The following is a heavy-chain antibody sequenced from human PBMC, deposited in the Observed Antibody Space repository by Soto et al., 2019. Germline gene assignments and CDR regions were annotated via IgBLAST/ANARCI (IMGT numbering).Heavy chain of an antibody. CDR3: ARLLYYYDSSGVDY. V-gene: IGHV5-10-1*01. CDR1: GYSFTSYW. CDR2: IDPSDTYT. J-gene: IGHJ4*02. Sequence: GESLKISCKGSGYSFTSYWISWVRQMPGKGLEWKGRIDPSDTYTNYSPSFQGHVTISADKSISTAYLQWSSLKASDTAMYYCARLLYYYDSSGVDYWGQGTLVTVSS. D-gene: IGHD3-22*01.